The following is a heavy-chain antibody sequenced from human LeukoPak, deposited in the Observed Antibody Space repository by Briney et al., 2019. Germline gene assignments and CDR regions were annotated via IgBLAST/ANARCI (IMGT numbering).Heavy chain of an antibody. J-gene: IGHJ5*02. Sequence: PSETLSLTCTVSSGSISSSSYYWGWIRQPPGKGLEWIGYIYYSGSTYYNPSLKSRVTISVDTSKNQFSLKLSSVTAADTAVYYCARDGPLVGGGNWFDPWGQGTLVTVSS. CDR1: SGSISSSSYY. V-gene: IGHV4-31*03. CDR3: ARDGPLVGGGNWFDP. CDR2: IYYSGST. D-gene: IGHD2-15*01.